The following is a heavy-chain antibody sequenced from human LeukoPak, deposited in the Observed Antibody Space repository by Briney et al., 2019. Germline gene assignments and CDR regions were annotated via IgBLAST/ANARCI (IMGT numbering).Heavy chain of an antibody. CDR3: AEDGYSGYVRS. CDR1: GFTFSDYY. V-gene: IGHV4-34*08. D-gene: IGHD5-12*01. Sequence: GSVRLSCAASGFTFSDYYMSWIPQAPGKGLEWIGEINHSGSTNYNPSLKSRVTISVDTSKNQFSLKLSSVTAADTAVYYCAEDGYSGYVRSWGQGTLVTVSS. CDR2: INHSGST. J-gene: IGHJ4*02.